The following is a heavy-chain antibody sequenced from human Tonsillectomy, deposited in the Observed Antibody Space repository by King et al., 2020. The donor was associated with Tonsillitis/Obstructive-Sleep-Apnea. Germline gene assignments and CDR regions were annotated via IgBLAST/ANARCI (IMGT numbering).Heavy chain of an antibody. J-gene: IGHJ6*03. V-gene: IGHV4-4*02. CDR1: GGSISSSNW. CDR2: IYHSGST. D-gene: IGHD2-2*02. CDR3: ARGSRAAIWRRHALSPSGHYYYYMDV. Sequence: VQLVESGPGLVKPSGTLSLTCAVSGGSISSSNWWSWVRQPPGKGLEWIGEIYHSGSTNYNPSLKSRVTISVDKSKNQFSLKLSSVTAADTAVYYCARGSRAAIWRRHALSPSGHYYYYMDVWGKGTTVTVSS.